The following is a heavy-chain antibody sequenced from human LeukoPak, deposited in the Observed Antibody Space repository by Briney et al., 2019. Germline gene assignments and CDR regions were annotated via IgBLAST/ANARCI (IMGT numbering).Heavy chain of an antibody. V-gene: IGHV4-38-2*02. Sequence: PSETLSLTCTVSGYSISSGYYWGWIRQPPGKGLEWIGSIYHSGSTYYNPSLKSRVTISVDTSKNQFSLKLSSVTAADTAVYYCARARMGYSSSWYGYWGQGTLVTVSS. D-gene: IGHD6-13*01. CDR3: ARARMGYSSSWYGY. CDR2: IYHSGST. CDR1: GYSISSGYY. J-gene: IGHJ4*02.